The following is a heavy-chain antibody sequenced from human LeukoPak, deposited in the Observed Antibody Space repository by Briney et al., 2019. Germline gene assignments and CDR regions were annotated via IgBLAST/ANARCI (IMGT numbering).Heavy chain of an antibody. V-gene: IGHV3-11*04. D-gene: IGHD3-22*01. CDR2: ISSSGSTI. CDR3: ARGSYYYDSSGYYMDV. J-gene: IGHJ6*03. Sequence: PGGSLRLSCAASGFTFSDYYMSWIRQAPAKGLEWVSYISSSGSTIYYADSVKGRFTISRDNAKNSLYLQMNSLRAEDTAVYYCARGSYYYDSSGYYMDVWGKGTTVTVSS. CDR1: GFTFSDYY.